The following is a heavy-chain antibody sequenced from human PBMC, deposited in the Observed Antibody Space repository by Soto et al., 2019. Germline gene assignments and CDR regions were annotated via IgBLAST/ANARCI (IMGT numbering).Heavy chain of an antibody. D-gene: IGHD2-2*01. CDR3: ARSSTIRPNFDC. V-gene: IGHV4-39*01. Sequence: PSETLSLTCTVSGGSISSSTYYWCWILHPPGKGLEWIGSIYYSGSTYYSPSLKSRVTISVDTSKNQFSLNLSSVTAADTAVYYCARSSTIRPNFDCWGQGTLVTVSS. CDR2: IYYSGST. J-gene: IGHJ4*02. CDR1: GGSISSSTYY.